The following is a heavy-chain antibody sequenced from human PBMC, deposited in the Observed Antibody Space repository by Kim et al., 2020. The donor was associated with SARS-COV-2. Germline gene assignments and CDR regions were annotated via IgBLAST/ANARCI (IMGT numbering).Heavy chain of an antibody. CDR1: GFTFSNAW. J-gene: IGHJ6*02. CDR2: SKSKTDGGTT. CDR3: TTDFGSGLMGYYYYGMDV. V-gene: IGHV3-15*01. Sequence: GGSLRLSCAASGFTFSNAWMSWVRQAPGKGLEWVGRSKSKTDGGTTEYAAPVKGRFTISRDDSKNTLYLQMNSLKTEDTAVYYCTTDFGSGLMGYYYYGMDVWGQGTTVTVSS. D-gene: IGHD3-10*01.